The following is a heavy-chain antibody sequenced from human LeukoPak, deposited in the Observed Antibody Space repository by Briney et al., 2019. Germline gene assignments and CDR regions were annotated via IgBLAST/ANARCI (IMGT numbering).Heavy chain of an antibody. CDR1: GGTFSSYA. D-gene: IGHD2-2*01. Sequence: SVKVSCKASGGTFSSYAISWVRQAPGQGLEWMGGITPIFGTANYAQKFQGRVTITADESTSTAYMELSSLRSEDTAVYYCARGSQRLGVPAAMYGMDVWGKGTTVTVSS. CDR2: ITPIFGTA. CDR3: ARGSQRLGVPAAMYGMDV. V-gene: IGHV1-69*01. J-gene: IGHJ6*04.